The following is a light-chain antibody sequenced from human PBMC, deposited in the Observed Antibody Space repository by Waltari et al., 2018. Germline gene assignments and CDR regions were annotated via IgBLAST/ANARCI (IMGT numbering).Light chain of an antibody. Sequence: QSALTQPASVSGSPGQSITIPCTGTSNDVGVYNYVSWYQHLPGKATKLIIYDVSRWPSGVSNRFSGSKSGNTASLTISGLQAEDEADYYCSSYTNTNTIVFGGGTKVTVL. J-gene: IGLJ2*01. CDR3: SSYTNTNTIV. CDR1: SNDVGVYNY. V-gene: IGLV2-14*03. CDR2: DVS.